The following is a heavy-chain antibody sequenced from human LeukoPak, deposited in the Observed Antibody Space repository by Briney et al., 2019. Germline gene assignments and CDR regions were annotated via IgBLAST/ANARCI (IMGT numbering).Heavy chain of an antibody. J-gene: IGHJ4*02. D-gene: IGHD2-21*02. CDR3: ARRNGGNSEGGAVDY. CDR2: INHSGST. V-gene: IGHV4-34*01. Sequence: PSETLSLTCAVYGGSFSGYYWSWIRQPPGKGLEWIGEINHSGSTNYNPSLKSRVTISVDTPKNQFSLKLSSVTAADTAVYYCARRNGGNSEGGAVDYWGQGTLVTVSS. CDR1: GGSFSGYY.